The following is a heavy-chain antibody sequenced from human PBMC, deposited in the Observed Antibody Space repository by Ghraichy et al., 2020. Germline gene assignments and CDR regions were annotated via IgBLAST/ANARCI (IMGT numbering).Heavy chain of an antibody. Sequence: SETLSLTCTVSGGSISDYYWTWIRQSPGKGLEWIGHIYYSGSTNYNPSLKSRVTISVDTSKNQFSLKLSSVTAADTAVYYCARSQSGSAIDSWGQGTLVTVSS. CDR2: IYYSGST. V-gene: IGHV4-59*08. CDR1: GGSISDYY. CDR3: ARSQSGSAIDS. D-gene: IGHD1-26*01. J-gene: IGHJ4*02.